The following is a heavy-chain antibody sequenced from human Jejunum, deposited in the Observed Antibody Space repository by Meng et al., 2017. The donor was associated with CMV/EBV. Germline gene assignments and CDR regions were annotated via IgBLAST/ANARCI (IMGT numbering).Heavy chain of an antibody. Sequence: VQLVWPGERFVYPGGSPRHSCAASGFTFSSYWMHWVRQVPGKGLVWVSRINTDGRTTDYADSVRGRFTISRDNAKNTLYLQMNTLRAEDTAVYYCARDVGGGDSAWGQGTLVTVSS. CDR1: GFTFSSYW. J-gene: IGHJ5*02. CDR2: INTDGRTT. V-gene: IGHV3-74*01. CDR3: ARDVGGGDSA. D-gene: IGHD4-17*01.